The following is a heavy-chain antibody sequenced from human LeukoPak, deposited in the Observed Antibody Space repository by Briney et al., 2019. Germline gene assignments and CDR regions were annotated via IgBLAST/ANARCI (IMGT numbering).Heavy chain of an antibody. J-gene: IGHJ6*02. V-gene: IGHV1-69*13. CDR2: IIPIFGTA. CDR3: ARLYSSGWYDYYYGMDV. D-gene: IGHD6-19*01. CDR1: GGTFSSYA. Sequence: ASVKVSCKASGGTFSSYAISWVRQAPGQGLEWMGGIIPIFGTANYAQKFQGRVTITAGESTSTAYMELSSLRSEDTAVYYCARLYSSGWYDYYYGMDVWGQGTTVTVSS.